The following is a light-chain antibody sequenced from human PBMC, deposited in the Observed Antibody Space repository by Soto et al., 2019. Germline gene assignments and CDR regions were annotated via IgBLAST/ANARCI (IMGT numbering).Light chain of an antibody. J-gene: IGLJ1*01. Sequence: QSVLTQPPSASGTPGQRVSISYSGSSSSIGSNTVNWDQQFPGTAPKLLIYDDDKRPSGIPDRFSGSKSGTSATLGITGFQTGDEADHYCGSWDSSLSAYVFGTGTKLTVL. CDR1: SSSIGSNT. CDR3: GSWDSSLSAYV. V-gene: IGLV1-51*01. CDR2: DDD.